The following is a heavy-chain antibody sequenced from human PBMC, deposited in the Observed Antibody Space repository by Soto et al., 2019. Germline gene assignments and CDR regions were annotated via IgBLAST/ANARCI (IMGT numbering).Heavy chain of an antibody. CDR2: IRRKANSAAT. Sequence: EVQLVESGGGLVQPGGSLKLSCAASGFTFSGAAMHWVRQASGKGLEWVCRIRRKANSAATADAAAGNCRFTISRDDSKNKAYLQKNSRKTEETAVYYCTTKLEGTAGWSWGTRFDSWGQGTLVTVSS. J-gene: IGHJ4*02. V-gene: IGHV3-73*01. CDR3: TTKLEGTAGWSWGTRFDS. D-gene: IGHD6-19*01. CDR1: GFTFSGAA.